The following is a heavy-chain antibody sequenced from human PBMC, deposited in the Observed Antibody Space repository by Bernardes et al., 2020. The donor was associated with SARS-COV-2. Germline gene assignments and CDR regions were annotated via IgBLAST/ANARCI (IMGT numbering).Heavy chain of an antibody. J-gene: IGHJ4*02. D-gene: IGHD2-15*01. V-gene: IGHV3-7*04. Sequence: SLILSCAASGFTFHTHWMRWVRQAPGKGLECVASINQDGSHADYVDSVKGRFTISRDNAKNSLYLQMNGLRVEDTALYYCAGGGGYWGQGALVTVSS. CDR1: GFTFHTHW. CDR2: INQDGSHA. CDR3: AGGGGY.